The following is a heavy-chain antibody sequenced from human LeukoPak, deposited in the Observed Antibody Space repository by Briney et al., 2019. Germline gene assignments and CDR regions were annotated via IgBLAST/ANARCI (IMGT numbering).Heavy chain of an antibody. CDR1: GGSISSYY. V-gene: IGHV4-59*01. CDR3: ARDNRRYYDFWSGYNYNWFDP. Sequence: PSETLSLTCTVSGGSISSYYWSWIRQPPGKGLEWIGYIYYSGSTNYNPSLKSRVTISVDTSKNQFSLKLSSVTAADTAVYYCARDNRRYYDFWSGYNYNWFDPWGQGTLDTVSS. D-gene: IGHD3-3*01. CDR2: IYYSGST. J-gene: IGHJ5*02.